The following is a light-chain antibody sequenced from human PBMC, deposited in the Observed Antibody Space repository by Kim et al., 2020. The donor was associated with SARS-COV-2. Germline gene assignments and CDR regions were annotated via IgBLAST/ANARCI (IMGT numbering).Light chain of an antibody. CDR2: GAF. J-gene: IGKJ2*01. CDR1: QGVGTN. V-gene: IGKV3-15*01. CDR3: QQYNNGPYT. Sequence: SLCPGERATHSCRASQGVGTNLAWYQQKPVQAPRLLIYGAFTRATDIPARFSGDWSGTGFTLTISSLQSEDFAVYYCQQYNNGPYTFGQGTKLEI.